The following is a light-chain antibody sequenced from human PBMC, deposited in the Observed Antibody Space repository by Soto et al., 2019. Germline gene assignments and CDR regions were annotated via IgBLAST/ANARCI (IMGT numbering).Light chain of an antibody. CDR2: DTS. Sequence: EIVMTQSPATLSVSPGERATLSCRASQGISDTLAWYQQKPGKTPRLLIYDTSIRATGVPARFSGSRSGAEFTLTITSLQSEDFAVYYCQHYVNWPRTFGGGTKVESK. CDR3: QHYVNWPRT. V-gene: IGKV3-15*01. J-gene: IGKJ4*01. CDR1: QGISDT.